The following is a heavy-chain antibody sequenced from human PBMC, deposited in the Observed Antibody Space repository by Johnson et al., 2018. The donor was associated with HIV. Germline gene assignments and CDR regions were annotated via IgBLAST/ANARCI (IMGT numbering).Heavy chain of an antibody. V-gene: IGHV3-30*04. D-gene: IGHD3-10*01. CDR1: GFIFNDFA. Sequence: QVHLVESGGGVVQPGRSLRLSCAASGFIFNDFAIHWVRQAPGKGLEWVALISFDGNNEYYGESVEGRVTLSRDNSKKTVTLQMNSLTVEDTAIYYCTREGYTSGRYNDAFDIWGQGTMVTVSS. CDR3: TREGYTSGRYNDAFDI. CDR2: ISFDGNNE. J-gene: IGHJ3*02.